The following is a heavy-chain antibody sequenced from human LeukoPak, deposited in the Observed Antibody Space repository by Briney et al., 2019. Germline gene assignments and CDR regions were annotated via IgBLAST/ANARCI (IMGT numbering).Heavy chain of an antibody. Sequence: GGSLRLSCAASGFTLTRNHMNWVRQVPGKGLEWVSIIYSSDATYYADSVKGRFTISRDNSKNTLYLQMNSLRAEDTAVYYCAKDLDRYYYYMDVWGKGTTVTVSS. V-gene: IGHV3-53*01. CDR1: GFTLTRNH. D-gene: IGHD1-14*01. J-gene: IGHJ6*03. CDR2: IYSSDAT. CDR3: AKDLDRYYYYMDV.